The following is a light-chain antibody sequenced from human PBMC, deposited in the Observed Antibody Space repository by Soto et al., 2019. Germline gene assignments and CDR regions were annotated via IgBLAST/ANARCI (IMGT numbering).Light chain of an antibody. CDR3: QHYNNSPFT. J-gene: IGKJ2*01. Sequence: EIVMTQSPATLSVSPGERATLSCRASQSISSNLAWYQQKPGQAPSLLIYGASARATGIPARFSGSGSGTEFTLTISSLQSEDYAVYYCQHYNNSPFTFGQGTELEIK. V-gene: IGKV3-15*01. CDR1: QSISSN. CDR2: GAS.